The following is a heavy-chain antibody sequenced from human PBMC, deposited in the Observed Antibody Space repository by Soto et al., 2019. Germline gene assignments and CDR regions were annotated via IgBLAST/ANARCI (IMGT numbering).Heavy chain of an antibody. J-gene: IGHJ5*02. V-gene: IGHV4-30-2*01. CDR1: GGSISSDDYS. CDR2: INHSGST. Sequence: SETLSLTCEVSGGSISSDDYSWSWIRQPPGKGLEWIGCINHSGSTYYNPYLKSRVSMSVEGSKNQFSLNLSSVTAADTAMYYCARLCLDGYYYYSRRGLSSIDPWGQETLVTVSS. D-gene: IGHD3-22*01. CDR3: ARLCLDGYYYYSRRGLSSIDP.